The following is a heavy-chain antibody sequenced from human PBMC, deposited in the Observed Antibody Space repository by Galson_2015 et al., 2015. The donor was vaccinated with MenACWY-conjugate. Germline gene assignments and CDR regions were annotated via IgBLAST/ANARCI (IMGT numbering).Heavy chain of an antibody. CDR2: ISGSGRT. V-gene: IGHV3-23*01. D-gene: IGHD3-10*01. CDR3: AKYTAYVSGSLFTPLDP. Sequence: SLRLSCAASGFGFSAYAMTWVRQGPGKGLEWVSTISGSGRTYYADSVKGRFTISRDNSKNTLYLQMNSLRADDTAVYYCAKYTAYVSGSLFTPLDPWGQGTLVTVSS. CDR1: GFGFSAYA. J-gene: IGHJ5*02.